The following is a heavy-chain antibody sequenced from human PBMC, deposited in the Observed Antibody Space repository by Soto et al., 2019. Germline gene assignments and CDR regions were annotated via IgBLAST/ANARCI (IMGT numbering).Heavy chain of an antibody. CDR1: GYTFTSYG. D-gene: IGHD3-16*02. CDR3: ARDNRPFGGVIVAFEY. J-gene: IGHJ4*02. CDR2: ISAYNGNT. Sequence: QVQLVQSGAEVKKPGASVKVSCKASGYTFTSYGISWVRQAPGQGLEWMGWISAYNGNTNYAQKLQGRVTMTTDTATSTDYMELRRLRSDDPAVYYCARDNRPFGGVIVAFEYWGQGTLVTVSS. V-gene: IGHV1-18*01.